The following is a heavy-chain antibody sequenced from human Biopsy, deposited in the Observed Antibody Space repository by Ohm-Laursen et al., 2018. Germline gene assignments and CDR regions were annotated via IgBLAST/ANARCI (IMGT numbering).Heavy chain of an antibody. V-gene: IGHV3-21*01. J-gene: IGHJ6*02. CDR2: ISETSSHI. Sequence: SLRLSCSAFGFTFSSYSINWVRQAPGKGLEWISYISETSSHIYDADSVKGRFTVARDNAKNSLYLQLNSLRAEDTAVYYCARDSRRTAREGGMDVWGQGTTVTVSS. CDR3: ARDSRRTAREGGMDV. CDR1: GFTFSSYS. D-gene: IGHD6-6*01.